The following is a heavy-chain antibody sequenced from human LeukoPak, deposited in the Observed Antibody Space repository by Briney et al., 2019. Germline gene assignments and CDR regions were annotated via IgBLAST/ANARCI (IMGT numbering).Heavy chain of an antibody. D-gene: IGHD2-2*01. V-gene: IGHV4-39*07. J-gene: IGHJ5*02. Sequence: PSETLSLTCTVSGGSISSSSYYWGWLRQRPGMGLEWIGSIYDSGSTYYNPSIMSRVTISVDTSKNQLSLKLSSVTAGDTAVYYCARGNYCSSTSCLNWFDPWGQGTLVTVSS. CDR1: GGSISSSSYY. CDR3: ARGNYCSSTSCLNWFDP. CDR2: IYDSGST.